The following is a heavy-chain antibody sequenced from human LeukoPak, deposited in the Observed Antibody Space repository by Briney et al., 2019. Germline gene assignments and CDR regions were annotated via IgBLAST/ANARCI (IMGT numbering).Heavy chain of an antibody. Sequence: SETLSLTCTVSGYSISGGYYWGWIRQPPGKGLEWIGTIYHSGNTYYNPSLKSRVTISVDTSKNQFSLKLSSVTAADTAVYYCATYSSGWYPFDYWGQGTLVTVSS. D-gene: IGHD6-19*01. CDR2: IYHSGNT. V-gene: IGHV4-38-2*02. CDR3: ATYSSGWYPFDY. J-gene: IGHJ4*02. CDR1: GYSISGGYY.